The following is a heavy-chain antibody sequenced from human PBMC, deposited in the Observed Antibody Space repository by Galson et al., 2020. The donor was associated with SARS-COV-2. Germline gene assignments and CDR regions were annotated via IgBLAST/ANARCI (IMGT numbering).Heavy chain of an antibody. Sequence: ASETLSLTCTVSGGSISPYYRSWIRQPPGKGLEWIGYIYYSGSTNYNPSLQSRLTISIDRSKNQFSLKLSSVTAADTAVYYCARFRGGFDVWGQGTTVSVSS. CDR3: ARFRGGFDV. CDR2: IYYSGST. CDR1: GGSISPYY. D-gene: IGHD3-10*01. J-gene: IGHJ3*01. V-gene: IGHV4-59*08.